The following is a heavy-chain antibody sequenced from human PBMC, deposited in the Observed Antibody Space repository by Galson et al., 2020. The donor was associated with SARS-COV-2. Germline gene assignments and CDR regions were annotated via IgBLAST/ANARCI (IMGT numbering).Heavy chain of an antibody. D-gene: IGHD3-16*01. CDR3: AKGGGGPAGGYLDH. CDR2: VSYDGTNK. Sequence: GGSLRLSCAAPGFSFSNSGMHWVRQAPGKGLEWVALVSYDGTNKLYTDSVKGRFTLSRDNSKNTLYLQMDNLIPEDTAVYYCAKGGGGPAGGYLDHWGQGALVTVSS. J-gene: IGHJ5*02. V-gene: IGHV3-30*18. CDR1: GFSFSNSG.